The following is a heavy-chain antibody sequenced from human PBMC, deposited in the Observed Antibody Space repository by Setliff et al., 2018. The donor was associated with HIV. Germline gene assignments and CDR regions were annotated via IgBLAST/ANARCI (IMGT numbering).Heavy chain of an antibody. J-gene: IGHJ5*02. D-gene: IGHD3-16*01. V-gene: IGHV1-69*10. CDR3: ATAGGRSWFDP. CDR1: GGTFSSYA. Sequence: SVKVSCKASGGTFSSYAINWVRQAPGQGLEWMGGIIPILGIANYAQKFQGRVTITADKSTSTAYMELRSLRSDDTAVYYCATAGGRSWFDPWGPGTLVTVSS. CDR2: IIPILGIA.